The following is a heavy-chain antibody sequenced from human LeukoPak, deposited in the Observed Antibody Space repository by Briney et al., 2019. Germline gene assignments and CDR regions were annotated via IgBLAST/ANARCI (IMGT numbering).Heavy chain of an antibody. CDR1: GFTFSSYS. Sequence: GGSLRLSCAASGFTFSSYSMNWVRQAPGKGLEWVSYISSSGSTIYYGDSVKGRFIISRDNAKNSLSLQMNSLRAEDTAVYYCARLRYYDIYAFDYWGQGTLVTVSS. J-gene: IGHJ4*02. CDR3: ARLRYYDIYAFDY. CDR2: ISSSGSTI. V-gene: IGHV3-48*04. D-gene: IGHD3-9*01.